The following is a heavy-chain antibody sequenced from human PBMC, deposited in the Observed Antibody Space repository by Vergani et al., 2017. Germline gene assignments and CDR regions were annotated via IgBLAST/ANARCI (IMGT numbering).Heavy chain of an antibody. CDR2: NSAYNGNT. Sequence: QVQLVQSGAEVKKPGASVKVSCKASGYTFTSYGISWVRQAPGQGLEWMGWNSAYNGNTNYAQKLQGRVTMTTDTSTSTVHMELSSLRSEDTAVYYCARDRGTEEYYYYGMDVWGQGTTVTVSS. CDR3: ARDRGTEEYYYYGMDV. CDR1: GYTFTSYG. V-gene: IGHV1-18*01. J-gene: IGHJ6*02. D-gene: IGHD3-10*01.